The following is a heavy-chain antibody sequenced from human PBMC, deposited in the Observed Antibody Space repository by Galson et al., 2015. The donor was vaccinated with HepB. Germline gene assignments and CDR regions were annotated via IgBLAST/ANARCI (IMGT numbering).Heavy chain of an antibody. CDR3: SKDIVWGSRGIGDAFDI. D-gene: IGHD2-15*01. CDR2: ISWDGGST. CDR1: GFTFDDYA. Sequence: SLRLSCAASGFTFDDYAMHWVRQAPGKGLEWVSLISWDGGSTYYADSVKGRFTISRDNSKNSLYLQMNSLRAEDTALYYCSKDIVWGSRGIGDAFDIWGQGTMVTVSS. V-gene: IGHV3-43D*03. J-gene: IGHJ3*02.